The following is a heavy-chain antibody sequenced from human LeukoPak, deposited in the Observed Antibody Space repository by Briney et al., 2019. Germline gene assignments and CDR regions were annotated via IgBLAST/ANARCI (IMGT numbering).Heavy chain of an antibody. CDR2: IKQDGSEK. CDR1: GFAFSKYW. D-gene: IGHD2-21*02. V-gene: IGHV3-7*01. CDR3: ARVSHIVVVTAPGDY. J-gene: IGHJ4*02. Sequence: GGSLRLSCAASGFAFSKYWMTWVRQAPGKGLEWVACIKQDGSEKYYVDSVRGRFTISRDNSKNTLYLQMNSLRAEDTAVYYCARVSHIVVVTAPGDYWGQGTLVTVSS.